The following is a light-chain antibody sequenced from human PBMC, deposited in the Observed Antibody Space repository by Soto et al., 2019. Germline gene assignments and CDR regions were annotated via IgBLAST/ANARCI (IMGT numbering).Light chain of an antibody. CDR3: NSYTTSSTLV. CDR1: SSDVGGYNY. J-gene: IGLJ3*02. V-gene: IGLV2-14*01. CDR2: DVS. Sequence: QSVLTQPASVSGSPGQSITISCTGTSSDVGGYNYVSWYQQHPGKAPKLMIYDVSKRPSGVSNRFSGFKSGNTASLTISGLQAEDEADYYCNSYTTSSTLVFGGGTKLTVL.